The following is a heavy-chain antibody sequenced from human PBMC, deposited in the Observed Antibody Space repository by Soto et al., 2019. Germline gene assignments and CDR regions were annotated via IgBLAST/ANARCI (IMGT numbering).Heavy chain of an antibody. CDR3: ARCYCTVGSCYTCWHFDL. CDR2: IGPYNGNT. Sequence: QAQLVQSGAEVKKPGASVEVSCQAGGYTFADYGISWVRQAPGQGLEWVGWIGPYNGNTNYAQNLQDRDTMTTDTSTNTAYMELRSLRSDDTALYYCARCYCTVGSCYTCWHFDLWGRGTLLTVSS. D-gene: IGHD2-15*01. V-gene: IGHV1-18*01. CDR1: GYTFADYG. J-gene: IGHJ2*01.